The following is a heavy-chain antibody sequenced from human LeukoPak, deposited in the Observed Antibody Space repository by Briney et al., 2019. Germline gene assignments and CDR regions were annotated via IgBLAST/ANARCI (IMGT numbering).Heavy chain of an antibody. CDR2: ISSTGSAI. D-gene: IGHD3-22*01. V-gene: IGHV3-48*03. CDR3: PRVFSYYTYSFDY. CDR1: GFTFRSYE. Sequence: GGSLRLSCAGFGFTFRSYEMNWVRQAPGKGLEWISYISSTGSAIYYADSVKGRFTISRDNAKNSLYLQMNSLRAEDTAVYYCPRVFSYYTYSFDYWGRGTLVTVSS. J-gene: IGHJ4*02.